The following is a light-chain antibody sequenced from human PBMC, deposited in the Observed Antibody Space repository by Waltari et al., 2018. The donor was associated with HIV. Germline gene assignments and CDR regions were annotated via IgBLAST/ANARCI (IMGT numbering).Light chain of an antibody. CDR3: CSYAGGNSYV. Sequence: QSALTQPASVSASPGQSITISCTGTSSAVGNYNVVSWYRQFPDKAAQLLIFEVDKRPSGVSNRFSGSKSGNSASLTIAGLLADDEADYYCCSYAGGNSYVFGTGTKVTVL. CDR2: EVD. CDR1: SSAVGNYNV. J-gene: IGLJ1*01. V-gene: IGLV2-23*02.